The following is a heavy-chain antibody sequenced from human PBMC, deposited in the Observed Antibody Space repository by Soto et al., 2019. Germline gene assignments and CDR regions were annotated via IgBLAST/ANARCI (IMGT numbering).Heavy chain of an antibody. CDR3: ARDTAMALPDA. V-gene: IGHV1-18*01. Sequence: QVQLVQSGTEXXKPGASVXXXXXASGYTFTSYAISWVRQAPGQGLEWMGWINPYNGNTNYAQKLQGRVTMTTDTSTSTAYMELRSLRSDDTAVYYCARDTAMALPDAWGQGTLVTVSS. CDR2: INPYNGNT. CDR1: GYTFTSYA. J-gene: IGHJ4*02. D-gene: IGHD5-18*01.